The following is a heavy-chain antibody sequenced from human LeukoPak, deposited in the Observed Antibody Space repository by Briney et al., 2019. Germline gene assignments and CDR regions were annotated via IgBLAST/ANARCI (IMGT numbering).Heavy chain of an antibody. CDR2: INHSGST. D-gene: IGHD2-2*01. V-gene: IGHV4-34*01. J-gene: IGHJ6*03. CDR1: GGSFSGYY. Sequence: SETLSLTCAVYGGSFSGYYWSWIRQPPGKGLEWIGEINHSGSTNYNPSLKSRVTISVDTSKNQFSLKLSSVTAADTAVYYCARGLGPGGGYCSSTSCPTGRSYYYYYMDVWGKGTTVTVSS. CDR3: ARGLGPGGGYCSSTSCPTGRSYYYYYMDV.